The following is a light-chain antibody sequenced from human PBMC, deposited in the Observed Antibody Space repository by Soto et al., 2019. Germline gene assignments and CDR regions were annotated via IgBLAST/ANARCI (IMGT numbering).Light chain of an antibody. J-gene: IGLJ1*01. CDR1: SSDIGAYDY. CDR2: EVN. Sequence: QSVLTQPASLSGSPGQSITISCTGTSSDIGAYDYVSWFQQHPGKAPKLMISEVNNRPSGVSNRFSGSKSGNVASLTISGLQAEDEADYYCCSYRSGSSPYYVFGTGTKVTVL. V-gene: IGLV2-14*01. CDR3: CSYRSGSSPYYV.